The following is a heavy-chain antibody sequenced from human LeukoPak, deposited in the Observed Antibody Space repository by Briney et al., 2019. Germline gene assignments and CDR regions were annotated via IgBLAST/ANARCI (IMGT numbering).Heavy chain of an antibody. D-gene: IGHD1-26*01. Sequence: SVKVSCKASGGTFSSYAVNWVRQAPGQGLEWMGRIIPMRDITDYAQKFQDRVTISADKYTTTAYMEMSGLRSEDTAVYYCARDQKVGATPYFGMDVWGQGTTVTVSS. CDR1: GGTFSSYA. V-gene: IGHV1-69*04. CDR3: ARDQKVGATPYFGMDV. CDR2: IIPMRDIT. J-gene: IGHJ6*02.